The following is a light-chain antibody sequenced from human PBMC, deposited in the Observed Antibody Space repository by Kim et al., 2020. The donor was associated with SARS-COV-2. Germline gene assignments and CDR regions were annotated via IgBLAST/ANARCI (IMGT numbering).Light chain of an antibody. Sequence: DIQMTQSPSSLSASVGDRVTITCRASQRISNFLNWYQQKPGKAPKLLIYAASTLQGGVPSRFSGSGSGTDFTLTISSLQPEDFATYYCQQSYSTPLMYTFGQGTKLEI. V-gene: IGKV1-39*01. CDR3: QQSYSTPLMYT. CDR2: AAS. CDR1: QRISNF. J-gene: IGKJ2*01.